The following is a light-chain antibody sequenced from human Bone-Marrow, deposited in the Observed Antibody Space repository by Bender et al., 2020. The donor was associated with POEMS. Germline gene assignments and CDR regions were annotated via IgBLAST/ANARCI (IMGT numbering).Light chain of an antibody. CDR3: QSFDTSLSGWV. J-gene: IGLJ3*02. CDR1: SGHSSYA. Sequence: QLVLTQSPSASASLGASVKLTCTLSSGHSSYAIAWHQQQPEKGPRFLMKLNSDGSHSKGDGIPDRFSGSSSGAERYLTISSLQSEDEADYYCQSFDTSLSGWVFGAGTKLTV. CDR2: LNSDGSH. V-gene: IGLV4-69*01.